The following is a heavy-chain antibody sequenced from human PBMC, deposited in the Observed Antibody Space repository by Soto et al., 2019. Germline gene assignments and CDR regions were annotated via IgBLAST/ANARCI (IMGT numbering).Heavy chain of an antibody. CDR3: AGDPPATRHGMDV. Sequence: QPGGSLRLSCAASGFTVSSNYMSWVRQAPGKGLEWVSVIYSGGSTYYADSVRGRFTISRDNSKNTLSLQMESLIAADTSVYYCAGDPPATRHGMDVWGQGTTVTVSS. CDR1: GFTVSSNY. CDR2: IYSGGST. J-gene: IGHJ6*01. V-gene: IGHV3-53*01.